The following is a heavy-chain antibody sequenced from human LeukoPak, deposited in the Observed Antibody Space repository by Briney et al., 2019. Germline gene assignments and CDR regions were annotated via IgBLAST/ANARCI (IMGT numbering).Heavy chain of an antibody. V-gene: IGHV3-7*03. Sequence: GGSLRLSCAGSGFTFSSYWMTWVRQAPGKGLEWVANIEEYGRQIYYVDSVKGRFTISRDNAKNSVYLQMNSLRAEDTALYYCAKDEISYDFWSGYYRASDAFDIWGQGTMVTVSS. D-gene: IGHD3-3*01. CDR2: IEEYGRQI. CDR3: AKDEISYDFWSGYYRASDAFDI. J-gene: IGHJ3*02. CDR1: GFTFSSYW.